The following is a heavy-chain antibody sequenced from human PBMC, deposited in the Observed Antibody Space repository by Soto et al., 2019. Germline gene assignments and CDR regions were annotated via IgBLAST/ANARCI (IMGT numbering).Heavy chain of an antibody. CDR2: IVPIYRTA. V-gene: IGHV1-69*13. J-gene: IGHJ4*02. CDR1: GGTFSSYR. Sequence: ASGKVSCKASGGTFSSYRINWVRQAPGQGLEWVGGIVPIYRTADYAQKFQGRVTITADESARTSYMELRGLKSQDTAVYYCVRDSGAKLSSSWGQGTLVTVSS. D-gene: IGHD6-13*01. CDR3: VRDSGAKLSSS.